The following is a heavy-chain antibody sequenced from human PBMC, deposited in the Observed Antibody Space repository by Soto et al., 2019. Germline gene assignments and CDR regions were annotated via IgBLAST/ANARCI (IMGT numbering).Heavy chain of an antibody. CDR1: DDSFRGAAYY. CDR3: ARGPAYIDGWRTFDL. CDR2: TYYNGAT. Sequence: VLLQESGPGLLRPSETLSLTCTVSDDSFRGAAYYWSWIRQPLGKGPEWIGYTYYNGATKYNPPLRSRFTMSEDTSKNQFSLRLSSVTAADTAVYFCARGPAYIDGWRTFDLWGRGILVTVSS. D-gene: IGHD6-19*01. J-gene: IGHJ4*02. V-gene: IGHV4-61*08.